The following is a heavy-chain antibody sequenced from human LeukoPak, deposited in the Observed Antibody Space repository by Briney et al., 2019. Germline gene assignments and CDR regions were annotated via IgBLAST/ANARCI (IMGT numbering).Heavy chain of an antibody. CDR1: GGSISSYY. D-gene: IGHD3-10*01. CDR2: IYYSGST. CDR3: ARHGGLLWFGELFPSDYYYYYGMDV. V-gene: IGHV4-59*08. Sequence: SETLSLTCTVSGGSISSYYRSWIRQPPGKGLEWIGYIYYSGSTNYNPSLKSRVTISVDTSKNQFSLKLSSVTAADTAVYYCARHGGLLWFGELFPSDYYYYYGMDVWGQGTTVTVSS. J-gene: IGHJ6*02.